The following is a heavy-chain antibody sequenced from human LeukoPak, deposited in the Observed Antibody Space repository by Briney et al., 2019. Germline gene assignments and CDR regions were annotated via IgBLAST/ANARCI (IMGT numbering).Heavy chain of an antibody. Sequence: SQTLSLTCAISGDSVSINSAAWNWIRQAPSKGHEWLGRTYYRARWYNDYAVSVKSRITINPDTSKNQFSLQLNSVTPEDTAVYSCARAGYSSGWYDYWGQGTLVTVSS. CDR1: GDSVSINSAA. CDR3: ARAGYSSGWYDY. CDR2: TYYRARWYN. D-gene: IGHD6-19*01. J-gene: IGHJ4*02. V-gene: IGHV6-1*01.